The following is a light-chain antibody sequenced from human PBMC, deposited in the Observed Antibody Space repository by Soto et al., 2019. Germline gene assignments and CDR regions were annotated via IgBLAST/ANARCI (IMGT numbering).Light chain of an antibody. Sequence: EIVLTQSPGTLSLSPGERATLSCRASQSVSSSYLAWYQQKPGQAPRLLIYGASSRATGIPDRFSGSGSGTDFTLTISSLEPEDFAVYYCQQYGSSRITFGQGTRLDIK. CDR2: GAS. J-gene: IGKJ5*01. CDR1: QSVSSSY. V-gene: IGKV3-20*01. CDR3: QQYGSSRIT.